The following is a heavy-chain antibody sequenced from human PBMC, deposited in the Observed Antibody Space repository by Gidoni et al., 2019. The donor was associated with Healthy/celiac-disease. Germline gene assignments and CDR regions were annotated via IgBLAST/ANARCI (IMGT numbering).Heavy chain of an antibody. CDR3: ARERLPGHNWFDP. CDR1: GFTFSSYG. J-gene: IGHJ5*02. Sequence: QVQLVESGGGVVQPGRSLRLSCAASGFTFSSYGMHWVRQAPGKGLEWVAVIWYDGSNKYYADSVKGRFTISRDNSKNTLYLQMNSLRAEDTAVYYCARERLPGHNWFDPWGQGTLVTVSS. V-gene: IGHV3-33*01. D-gene: IGHD2-15*01. CDR2: IWYDGSNK.